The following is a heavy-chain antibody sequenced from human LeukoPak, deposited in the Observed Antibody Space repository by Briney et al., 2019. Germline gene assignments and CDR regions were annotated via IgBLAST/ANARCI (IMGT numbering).Heavy chain of an antibody. CDR1: GFTFSSYA. Sequence: GGSLSLSCAASGFTFSSYAMHWVRQAPAKGLEGVAVISYDGSNKYYADSVKGRFTISRDNSKNTLYLQMNSLRAEDTAVYYCARDAYCSSNSCYYDYYYYGMDDWGQGTTVTVSS. D-gene: IGHD2-2*01. J-gene: IGHJ6*02. V-gene: IGHV3-30-3*01. CDR3: ARDAYCSSNSCYYDYYYYGMDD. CDR2: ISYDGSNK.